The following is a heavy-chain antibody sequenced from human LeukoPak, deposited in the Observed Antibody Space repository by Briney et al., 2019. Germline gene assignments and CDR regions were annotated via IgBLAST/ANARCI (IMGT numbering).Heavy chain of an antibody. CDR3: VSHGSGSYYISDFDY. CDR1: GFTLSSYE. CDR2: IYSGGST. Sequence: GGSLRLSCMVSGFTLSSYEMSWIRQAPGKGLEWVSVIYSGGSTYYADSVKGRFTISRDNSKNTLYLQMNSLRAEDTAVYYCVSHGSGSYYISDFDYWGQGTLVTVSS. V-gene: IGHV3-53*01. J-gene: IGHJ4*02. D-gene: IGHD3-10*01.